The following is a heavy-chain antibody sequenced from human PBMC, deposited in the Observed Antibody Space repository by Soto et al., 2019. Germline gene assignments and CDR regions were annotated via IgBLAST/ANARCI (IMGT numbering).Heavy chain of an antibody. D-gene: IGHD6-19*01. V-gene: IGHV4-30-2*01. CDR2: IYHSGST. Sequence: SETLSLTCAVSGGSISSGGYSWSWIRQPPGKGLEWIGYIYHSGSTYYNPSLKSRVTISVDRSKNQFSLKLSSVTAADTAVYYCARAGGYSSGSTLDYWGQGTLGTVSS. CDR3: ARAGGYSSGSTLDY. CDR1: GGSISSGGYS. J-gene: IGHJ4*02.